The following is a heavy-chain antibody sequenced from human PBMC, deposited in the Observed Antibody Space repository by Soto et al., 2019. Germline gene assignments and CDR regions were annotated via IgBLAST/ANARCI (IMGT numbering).Heavy chain of an antibody. CDR3: ARDFGLAAAVKEVDY. D-gene: IGHD6-13*01. CDR1: GFTFSSYS. V-gene: IGHV3-21*01. Sequence: EVQLVESGGGLVKPGGSLRLSCAASGFTFSSYSMNWVRQAPGKGLEWVSSISSSSSYIYYADSVKGRFTISRDNAKNSLYLQMNSLRAEDTAVYYCARDFGLAAAVKEVDYWGQGTLVTVSS. J-gene: IGHJ4*02. CDR2: ISSSSSYI.